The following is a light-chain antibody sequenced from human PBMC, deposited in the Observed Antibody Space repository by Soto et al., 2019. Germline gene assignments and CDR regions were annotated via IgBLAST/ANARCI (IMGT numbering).Light chain of an antibody. CDR3: CSYSSSSTFYV. CDR1: SSDVGGYNY. V-gene: IGLV2-8*01. Sequence: QSALTQPPSASGSPGQSLTISCTGTSSDVGGYNYVFWYQQHPGKAPKLMIYEVNKRPSGVPDRFSGSKSGNTASLTVSGLQAEDEALYYCCSYSSSSTFYVFGTGTKLTVL. CDR2: EVN. J-gene: IGLJ1*01.